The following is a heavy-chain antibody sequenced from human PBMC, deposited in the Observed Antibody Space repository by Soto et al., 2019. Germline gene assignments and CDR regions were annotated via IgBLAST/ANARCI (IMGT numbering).Heavy chain of an antibody. CDR2: MNPNSGNP. J-gene: IGHJ6*02. V-gene: IGHV1-8*01. CDR1: GYTFSSHD. Sequence: QVQLVQSGAEVKKPGASVKVSCKASGYTFSSHDINWVRQATGQGLEWMGWMNPNSGNPGYAQKFQGRVTMTRNTSISTAYMELSSLGSEDMAVYYCATDVRSYCTGMAVWGQGPRVTVSS. CDR3: ATDVRSYCTGMAV. D-gene: IGHD3-10*01.